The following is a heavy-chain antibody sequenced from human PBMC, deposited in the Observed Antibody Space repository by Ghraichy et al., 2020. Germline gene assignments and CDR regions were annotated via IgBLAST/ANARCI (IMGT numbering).Heavy chain of an antibody. CDR3: ARGQSIAVAGPYYFDY. D-gene: IGHD6-19*01. J-gene: IGHJ4*02. V-gene: IGHV4-34*01. CDR1: GGSFSGYY. CDR2: INHSGST. Sequence: SETLSLTCAVYGGSFSGYYWSWIRQPPGKGLEWIGEINHSGSTNYNPSLKSRVTISVDTSKNQFSLKLSSVTAADTAVYYCARGQSIAVAGPYYFDYWGQGTLVTVSS.